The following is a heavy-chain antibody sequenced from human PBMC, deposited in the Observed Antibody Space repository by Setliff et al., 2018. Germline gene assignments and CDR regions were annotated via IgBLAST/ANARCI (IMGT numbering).Heavy chain of an antibody. CDR2: IYIGGSA. Sequence: SETLSLTCTVSGGSISSYYWSWIRQPAGKGLEWIGHIYIGGSANYNPSLKSRVTMSIDTSKNQFSLQLNSVTAADTAVYYCARSFSRREKFLLDYLGQGDLGTVSS. CDR1: GGSISSYY. V-gene: IGHV4-4*07. CDR3: ARSFSRREKFLLDY. J-gene: IGHJ4*02.